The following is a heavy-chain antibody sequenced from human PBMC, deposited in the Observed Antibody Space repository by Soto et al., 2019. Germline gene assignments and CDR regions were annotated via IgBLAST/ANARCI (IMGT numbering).Heavy chain of an antibody. CDR1: GFTFSSYG. Sequence: QVQLVESGGGVVQPGRSLRLSCAASGFTFSSYGMHWVRQAPGKGLEWVAVISYDGSNKYYADSVKGRFTISRDNSKNTLYLQMNSLRAEDTAVYYCAKGVEYYGSGRPTDLLDYWGQGTLVTVSS. V-gene: IGHV3-30*18. J-gene: IGHJ4*02. CDR3: AKGVEYYGSGRPTDLLDY. D-gene: IGHD3-10*01. CDR2: ISYDGSNK.